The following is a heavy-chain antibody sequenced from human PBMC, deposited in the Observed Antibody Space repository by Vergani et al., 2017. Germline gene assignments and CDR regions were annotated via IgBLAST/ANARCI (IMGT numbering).Heavy chain of an antibody. V-gene: IGHV3-53*04. CDR1: GFTVSSNY. CDR3: ARSSSSLATSFDY. Sequence: EVQLVESGGGLVQPGGSLRLSCAASGFTVSSNYMSWVRQAPGKGLEWVSVIYSGGSKYYADSVKGRFTISRHNSKNTLYLQMNSLRAEDTAVYYCARSSSSLATSFDYWGQGTLVTVSS. CDR2: IYSGGSK. D-gene: IGHD6-6*01. J-gene: IGHJ4*02.